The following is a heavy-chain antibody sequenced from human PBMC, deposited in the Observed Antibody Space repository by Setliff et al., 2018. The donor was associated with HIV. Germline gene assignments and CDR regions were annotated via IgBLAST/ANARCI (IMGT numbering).Heavy chain of an antibody. CDR1: GGSFGDYH. Sequence: SETLSLTCTLSGGSFGDYHWSWIRQPAGRGLEWIGRIFRGGTTDYKFSLKSRVTISIDTSRNQFSLRLTSVTAEDTAVYYCARDRHYSGLGSYGPWGPGTLVTVSS. CDR2: IFRGGTT. V-gene: IGHV4-4*07. CDR3: ARDRHYSGLGSYGP. D-gene: IGHD3-10*01. J-gene: IGHJ5*02.